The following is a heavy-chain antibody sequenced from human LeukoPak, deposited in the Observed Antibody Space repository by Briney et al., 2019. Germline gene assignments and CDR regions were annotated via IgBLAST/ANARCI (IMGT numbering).Heavy chain of an antibody. CDR2: INPNSGGT. CDR1: GYTFTGYY. D-gene: IGHD1-26*01. V-gene: IGHV1-2*02. CDR3: ARASGSYRYFDY. J-gene: IGHJ4*02. Sequence: ASVKVSCKASGYTFTGYYMHWVRQAPGQGLEWMGWINPNSGGTNYAQKFQGRVTMTRDTSISTAYMELSRLRSDDTAVYYCARASGSYRYFDYWGQGTLVTVSS.